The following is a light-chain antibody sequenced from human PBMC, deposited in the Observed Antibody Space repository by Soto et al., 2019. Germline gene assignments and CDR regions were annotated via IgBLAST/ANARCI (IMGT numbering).Light chain of an antibody. CDR1: QGISSW. J-gene: IGKJ4*01. CDR2: AAS. CDR3: QQLHCHPLR. Sequence: DIQRAESPSYVSVSVGDRVNITCRASQGISSWLAWYQQKLGKAPNLLIYAASSLQSGVPSRFSGSGSGTEFTLTICSLQPDDFATYYCQQLHCHPLRFAGGTKVDIK. V-gene: IGKV1-12*01.